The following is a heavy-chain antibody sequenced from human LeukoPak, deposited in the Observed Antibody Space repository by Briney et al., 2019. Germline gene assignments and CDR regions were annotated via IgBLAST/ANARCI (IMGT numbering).Heavy chain of an antibody. V-gene: IGHV4-38-2*02. Sequence: SETLSLTCTVSGYSISSGYYWGWIRQPPGKGLEWIGSIYHSGSTYYNPSLKSRVTISVDTSKDQFSLKLSSVTAADTAVYYCARDGRYSSSYVDYWGQGTLVTVSS. CDR1: GYSISSGYY. CDR2: IYHSGST. D-gene: IGHD6-13*01. J-gene: IGHJ4*02. CDR3: ARDGRYSSSYVDY.